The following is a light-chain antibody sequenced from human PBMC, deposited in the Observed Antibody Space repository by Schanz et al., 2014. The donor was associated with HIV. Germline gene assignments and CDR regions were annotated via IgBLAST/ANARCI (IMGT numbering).Light chain of an antibody. Sequence: EIVMTQSPATLSLSPGERATLSCRASQSVSSQLAWYQQKPGQAPRLLIHSATTRATGIPARISGSGSGTEFTLTINSLQSEDFAVYYCQQYNDWPPWTFGQGTKVEIK. CDR3: QQYNDWPPWT. CDR2: SAT. CDR1: QSVSSQ. V-gene: IGKV3-15*01. J-gene: IGKJ1*01.